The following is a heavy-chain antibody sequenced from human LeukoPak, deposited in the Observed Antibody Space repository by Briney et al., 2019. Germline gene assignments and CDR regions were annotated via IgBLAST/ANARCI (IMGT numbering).Heavy chain of an antibody. Sequence: ASVKVSCKASGYTFTSYGISWVRQAPGQGLEWMGWISAYNGNTNYAQKLQGRVTMTTDTSTSTAYMELRSLRSDDTAVYYCARGGSSGYSYGYLVDYWGQGTLVTVSS. D-gene: IGHD5-18*01. CDR2: ISAYNGNT. CDR3: ARGGSSGYSYGYLVDY. J-gene: IGHJ4*02. V-gene: IGHV1-18*01. CDR1: GYTFTSYG.